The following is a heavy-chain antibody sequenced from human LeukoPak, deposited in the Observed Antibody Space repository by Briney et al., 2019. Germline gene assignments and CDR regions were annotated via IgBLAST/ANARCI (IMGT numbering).Heavy chain of an antibody. CDR2: IWYDGGYK. Sequence: GGSLRLSCAASGFNFSASGMHWVRQSPGKGLEWVALIWYDGGYKYSADSVKGRFTISRDNSKNTLYLQMNSLRPEDTAVYYCARDGGYCLDYWGQGTLVTVSS. CDR3: ARDGGYCLDY. D-gene: IGHD2-21*01. V-gene: IGHV3-33*01. J-gene: IGHJ4*02. CDR1: GFNFSASG.